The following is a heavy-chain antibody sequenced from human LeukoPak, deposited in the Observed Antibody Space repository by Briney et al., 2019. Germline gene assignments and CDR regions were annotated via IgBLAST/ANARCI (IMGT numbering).Heavy chain of an antibody. D-gene: IGHD3-16*01. CDR1: GGSINSGTYF. Sequence: SQTLSLTCTVSGGSINSGTYFWSWIRQPAEKGLEWVGHIYTSGSTDYNPSLKSRVTISRVTSTNQFSLRMSSVTATDTAVYYCARAWGDAFDIWGQGTMVTVSS. V-gene: IGHV4-61*09. CDR2: IYTSGST. CDR3: ARAWGDAFDI. J-gene: IGHJ3*02.